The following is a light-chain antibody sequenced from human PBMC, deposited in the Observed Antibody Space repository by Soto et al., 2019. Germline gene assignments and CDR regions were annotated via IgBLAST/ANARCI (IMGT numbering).Light chain of an antibody. J-gene: IGLJ1*01. V-gene: IGLV2-14*03. CDR3: ISYTSSSTYV. Sequence: QSALTQPASVSGSPGQSIAISCTGTSSDVGGYNYVSWYQQHPGKAPQLMIYDVSSRSSGVSNRFSGSKSGNTASLTISGLQAEDEADYYCISYTSSSTYVFGTGTKLTVL. CDR1: SSDVGGYNY. CDR2: DVS.